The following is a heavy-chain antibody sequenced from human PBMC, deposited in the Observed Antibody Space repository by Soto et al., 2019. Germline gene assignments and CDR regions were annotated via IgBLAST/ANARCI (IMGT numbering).Heavy chain of an antibody. V-gene: IGHV1-69*13. Sequence: ASVKVSCKASGGTFSSYAISWVRQAPGQGLEWMGGIIPIFGTANYAQKFQGRVTITADESTSTAYMELSSLRSEDTAVYYCARDGGLRMRDIVVVPAATPYYYGMDFWGQGTTVTVTS. CDR3: ARDGGLRMRDIVVVPAATPYYYGMDF. CDR2: IIPIFGTA. CDR1: GGTFSSYA. D-gene: IGHD2-2*01. J-gene: IGHJ6*02.